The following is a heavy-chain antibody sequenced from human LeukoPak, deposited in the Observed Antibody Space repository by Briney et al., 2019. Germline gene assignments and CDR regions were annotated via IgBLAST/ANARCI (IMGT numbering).Heavy chain of an antibody. D-gene: IGHD3-3*01. CDR3: ARVNVAETTYYDFWSGYSAQRFDY. J-gene: IGHJ4*02. Sequence: SETLSLTCTVSGGSISSSSYYWGWIRQPPGKGLEWIGSIYYSGSTYYNPSLKSRVTISVDTSKNQFSLKLSSVTAADTAVYYCARVNVAETTYYDFWSGYSAQRFDYWGQGTLVTVSS. CDR1: GGSISSSSYY. CDR2: IYYSGST. V-gene: IGHV4-39*07.